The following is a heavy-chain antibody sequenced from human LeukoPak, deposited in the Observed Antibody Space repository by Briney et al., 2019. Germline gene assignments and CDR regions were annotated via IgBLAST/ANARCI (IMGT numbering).Heavy chain of an antibody. J-gene: IGHJ6*03. V-gene: IGHV4-34*01. CDR2: INHSGST. Sequence: SETLSLTCAVYGGSFSGYYWSWIRQPPGKGLEWIGEINHSGSTNYNPPLKSRVTISVDTPKKHVSLKLRPVTGPDTAVYYCAAAVIVVVPAAPGYYYMDVWGKGTTVTVSS. D-gene: IGHD2-2*01. CDR3: AAAVIVVVPAAPGYYYMDV. CDR1: GGSFSGYY.